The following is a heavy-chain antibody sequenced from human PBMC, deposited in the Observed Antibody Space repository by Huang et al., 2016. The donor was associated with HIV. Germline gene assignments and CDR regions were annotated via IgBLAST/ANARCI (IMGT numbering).Heavy chain of an antibody. CDR2: MNPNSGNT. Sequence: QVQLVQSGAEVKKPGASVKVSCKASGYAFTSYDINWVRQAPGQGREWMGWMNPNSGNTGYSQKLQGRVTMTRNTSIDTAYMELSSLTSEDTAVYYCARMHSRGYINWFDPWGQGTLVTVSS. J-gene: IGHJ5*02. D-gene: IGHD3-22*01. CDR1: GYAFTSYD. CDR3: ARMHSRGYINWFDP. V-gene: IGHV1-8*01.